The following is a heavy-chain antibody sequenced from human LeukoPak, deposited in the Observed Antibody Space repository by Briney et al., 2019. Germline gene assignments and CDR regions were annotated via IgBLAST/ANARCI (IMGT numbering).Heavy chain of an antibody. Sequence: SETLSLTCTVSGGSISSYYWSWIRQPAGNGLEWIGRIYTSGSTNYNPSLKSRVTMSVDTSKNQFSLKLSSVTAADTAVYYCARDVPFPLRFLSSWLDPWGQGTLVTVSS. V-gene: IGHV4-4*07. CDR1: GGSISSYY. D-gene: IGHD3-3*01. CDR2: IYTSGST. J-gene: IGHJ5*02. CDR3: ARDVPFPLRFLSSWLDP.